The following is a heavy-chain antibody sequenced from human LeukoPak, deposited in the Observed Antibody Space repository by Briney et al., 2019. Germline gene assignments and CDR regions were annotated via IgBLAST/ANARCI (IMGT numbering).Heavy chain of an antibody. V-gene: IGHV1-69*02. J-gene: IGHJ3*02. D-gene: IGHD3-22*01. CDR1: GGTFSSYT. CDR2: IIPILGIA. CDR3: ARAGGSSGRDAFDI. Sequence: ASVKASCKASGGTFSSYTISWVRQAPGQGLEWMGRIIPILGIANYAQKFQGRVTITADKSTSTAYMELSSLRSEDTAVYYCARAGGSSGRDAFDIWGQGTMVTVSS.